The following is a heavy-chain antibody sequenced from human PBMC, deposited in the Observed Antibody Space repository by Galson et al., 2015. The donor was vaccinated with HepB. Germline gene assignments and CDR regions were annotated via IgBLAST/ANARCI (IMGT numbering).Heavy chain of an antibody. D-gene: IGHD6-13*01. CDR3: ARRFGEDSCTWSFDS. V-gene: IGHV5-51*01. CDR1: GYKFPKYW. Sequence: QSGAEVKKPGESLKIYCEGSGYKFPKYWIAWVRQMPGKGLEWMGIIYPGDSDTRYSPSFQGQVTMSADKSINTAYLQWNNLRASDTAIYYCARRFGEDSCTWSFDSWGLGSLVTVSS. J-gene: IGHJ5*01. CDR2: IYPGDSDT.